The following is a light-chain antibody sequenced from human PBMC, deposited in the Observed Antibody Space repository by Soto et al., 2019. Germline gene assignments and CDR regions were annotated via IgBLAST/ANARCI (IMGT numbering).Light chain of an antibody. Sequence: DIQMTQSPSSLSASVGDRVTITCRASQGISNYLAWYQQKPGKVPKLLIYAASTLQSGVPSRFSGSESGTDFTLTISILEPEDVATYYCQKYNRAPRTFGQGTKVEIK. CDR3: QKYNRAPRT. CDR1: QGISNY. CDR2: AAS. V-gene: IGKV1-27*01. J-gene: IGKJ1*01.